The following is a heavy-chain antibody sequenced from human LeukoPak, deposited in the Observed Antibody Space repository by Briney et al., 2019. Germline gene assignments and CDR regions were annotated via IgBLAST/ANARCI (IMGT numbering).Heavy chain of an antibody. CDR2: IYWDDDK. CDR1: GFSLTTNGVG. D-gene: IGHD6-13*01. J-gene: IGHJ4*02. CDR3: AHPGVAAALDY. Sequence: SGPTLVKPTQTLTLTCTFSGFSLTTNGVGVGWVRQPPGKALQWLAVIYWDDDKRYSPSLKTRLSINKDTSKNQVVLRMTNMHPVDTGTYYCAHPGVAAALDYWGQGILVTVSS. V-gene: IGHV2-5*02.